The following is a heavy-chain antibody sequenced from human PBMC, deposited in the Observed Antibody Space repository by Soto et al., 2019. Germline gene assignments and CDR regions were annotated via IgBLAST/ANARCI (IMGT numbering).Heavy chain of an antibody. D-gene: IGHD3-10*01. CDR3: ASGGVAGSGTYYNDY. J-gene: IGHJ4*02. V-gene: IGHV3-74*01. CDR1: GFTFSSNW. CDR2: INNDGSST. Sequence: EVQLVESGGGLVQPGGSLRLSCAASGFTFSSNWMHWVRQAPGKGLLWVSRINNDGSSTSYADSVKGRLTISRDNAKNTLYLQVNSLRDEDTAVYYCASGGVAGSGTYYNDYWGRGTLVTVSS.